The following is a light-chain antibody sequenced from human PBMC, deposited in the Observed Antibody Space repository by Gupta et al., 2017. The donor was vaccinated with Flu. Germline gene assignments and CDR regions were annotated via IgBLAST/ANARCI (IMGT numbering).Light chain of an antibody. CDR3: QQYGNSPWT. V-gene: IGKV3-20*01. J-gene: IGKJ1*01. Sequence: GTSPLSPGGRAALNGRDSQRDTTSYLAWYQQKLGQAPRLLIYAASSRATGIPDRFSGSGSGTDFTLTISRLEPEDIAVYYCQQYGNSPWTFGQGTKVEIK. CDR1: QRDTTSY. CDR2: AAS.